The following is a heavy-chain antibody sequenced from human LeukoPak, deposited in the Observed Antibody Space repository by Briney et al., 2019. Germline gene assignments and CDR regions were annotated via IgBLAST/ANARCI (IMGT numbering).Heavy chain of an antibody. V-gene: IGHV4-30-4*08. Sequence: KPSETLSLTCTVSGGSISSGDYYWSWIRQPPGKGLEWIGYIYYSGSTYYNPSLKSRVTISVDTSKNQFSLKLSSVTAADTAVYYCASGGRYSGSYYYFDYWGQGTLVTVSS. D-gene: IGHD1-26*01. J-gene: IGHJ4*02. CDR3: ASGGRYSGSYYYFDY. CDR1: GGSISSGDYY. CDR2: IYYSGST.